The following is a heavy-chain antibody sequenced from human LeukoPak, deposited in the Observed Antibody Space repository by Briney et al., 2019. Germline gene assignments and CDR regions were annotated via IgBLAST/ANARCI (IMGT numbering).Heavy chain of an antibody. Sequence: GGSLRLSCATSGFTFSDYWMTWVRQAPGKGLEWLIYIKEDSSDQSSVDSVKGRFIISRDNAKNLLYLQMNSLRPDDTAVYYCARDLPNGFFDYWGQGTLVTVSS. D-gene: IGHD1-1*01. CDR2: IKEDSSDQ. V-gene: IGHV3-7*01. CDR1: GFTFSDYW. CDR3: ARDLPNGFFDY. J-gene: IGHJ4*02.